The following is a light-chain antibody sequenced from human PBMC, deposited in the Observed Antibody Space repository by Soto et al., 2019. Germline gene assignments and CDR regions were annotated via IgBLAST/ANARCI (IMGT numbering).Light chain of an antibody. CDR2: GAS. V-gene: IGKV3-11*01. Sequence: EVVLTQSPATLSLSPGDRAALSCKASQSVHNFLAWYQQKPGHAPRLLIYGASNRAAGIPDRFSGSGSGTDFTLTINRLAPEDFAVYFCQQRSNWPPITFGQGTRLDIK. J-gene: IGKJ5*01. CDR1: QSVHNF. CDR3: QQRSNWPPIT.